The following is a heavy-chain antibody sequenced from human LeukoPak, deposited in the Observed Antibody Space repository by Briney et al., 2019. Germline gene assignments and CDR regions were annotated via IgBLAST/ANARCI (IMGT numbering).Heavy chain of an antibody. J-gene: IGHJ3*02. CDR3: ASMVYYDSSGSAFDI. Sequence: GGSLGLSCAASGFTFSSYAMHWVRQAPGKGLEWVAVISYDGSNKYYADSVKGRFTISRDNSKNTLYLQMNSLRAEDTAVYYCASMVYYDSSGSAFDIWGQGTMVTVSS. D-gene: IGHD3-22*01. CDR2: ISYDGSNK. V-gene: IGHV3-30*04. CDR1: GFTFSSYA.